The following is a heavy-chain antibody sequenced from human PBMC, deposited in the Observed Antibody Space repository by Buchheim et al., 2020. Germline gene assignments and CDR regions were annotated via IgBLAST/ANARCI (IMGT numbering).Heavy chain of an antibody. CDR3: ARVSSSWDPPFDY. V-gene: IGHV3-7*01. Sequence: VQLVESGGGLVQPGGSLRLSCAASGFTFSGYWMSWVRQAPGKGLEWVANIKYDGTEIYYVDSVKGRFTISRDNAKNSLYLQMNSLRAEDTAVYYCARVSSSWDPPFDYWGQGTL. J-gene: IGHJ4*02. CDR2: IKYDGTEI. D-gene: IGHD6-13*01. CDR1: GFTFSGYW.